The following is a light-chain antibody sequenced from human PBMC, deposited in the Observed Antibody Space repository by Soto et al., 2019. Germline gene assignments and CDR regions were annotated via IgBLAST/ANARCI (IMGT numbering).Light chain of an antibody. CDR1: KSVSGSH. J-gene: IGKJ1*01. Sequence: LLLARCQIQLTLSPSYRSTLSFDASKSVSGSHVAWYQQKPGQAPRLLIYGASSRATGIPDRFSGSGSGTDFTLAISRLEPEDFATYYCQQHRVYTPTFGRGTKVDIK. CDR3: QQHRVYTPT. V-gene: IGKV3-20*01. CDR2: GAS.